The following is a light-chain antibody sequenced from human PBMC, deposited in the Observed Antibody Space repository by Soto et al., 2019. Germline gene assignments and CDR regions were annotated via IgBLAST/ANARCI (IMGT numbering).Light chain of an antibody. CDR2: AAS. J-gene: IGKJ1*01. V-gene: IGKV1-39*01. CDR1: QTISNY. Sequence: DLQMTQSPSSLSASVGDRVTVTCRASQTISNYLTWYQQKPEKAPKLLIYAASSSQSGVPSRFSGSGSGTDFTLTISSLQPEDFATYYCQQNYNTPPTFGQGTKVEIK. CDR3: QQNYNTPPT.